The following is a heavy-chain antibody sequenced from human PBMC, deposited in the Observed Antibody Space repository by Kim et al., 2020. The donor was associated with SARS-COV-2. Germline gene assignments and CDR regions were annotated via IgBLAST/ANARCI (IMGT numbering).Heavy chain of an antibody. J-gene: IGHJ4*02. V-gene: IGHV3-48*03. D-gene: IGHD4-17*01. CDR3: ARDYGRSFDL. Sequence: STYPVDSVGGRFTMSRDNAKKSLSLQMNSLRGEDTAVYYCARDYGRSFDLWGQGTLVTVSS. CDR2: ST.